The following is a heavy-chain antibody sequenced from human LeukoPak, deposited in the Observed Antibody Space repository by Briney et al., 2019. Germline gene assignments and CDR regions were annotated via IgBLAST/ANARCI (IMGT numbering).Heavy chain of an antibody. J-gene: IGHJ3*02. CDR2: INHSGST. Sequence: SETLSLTCAVYGGSFSGYYGSWIRQPPGKGLEWIGEINHSGSTNYNPSLKSRVTISVDTSKNQFSLKLSSVTAADTAVYYCARSLYYYGSDSFDIWGQGTMVTVSS. CDR1: GGSFSGYY. CDR3: ARSLYYYGSDSFDI. V-gene: IGHV4-34*01. D-gene: IGHD3-10*01.